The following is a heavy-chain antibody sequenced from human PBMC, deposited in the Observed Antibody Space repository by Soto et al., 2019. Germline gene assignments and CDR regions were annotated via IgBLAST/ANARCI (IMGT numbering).Heavy chain of an antibody. J-gene: IGHJ6*02. D-gene: IGHD3-10*01. CDR2: VSPPFRTS. CDR3: ARVLYYGSGSYSPYGMDV. Sequence: QVQLVQSGAEVKKPGSSVKVSCKTSGVSFNNNGIGWVRQAPGHGLEWMGGVSPPFRTSNYARTFQGRISITADASTGTVNMELSSLTSEDTAQYYGARVLYYGSGSYSPYGMDVWGQGTTVTVSS. CDR1: GVSFNNNG. V-gene: IGHV1-69*01.